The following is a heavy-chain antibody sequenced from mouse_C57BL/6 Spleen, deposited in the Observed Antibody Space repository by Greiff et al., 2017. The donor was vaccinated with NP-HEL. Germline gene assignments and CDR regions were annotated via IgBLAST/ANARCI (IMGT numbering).Heavy chain of an antibody. D-gene: IGHD4-1*01. V-gene: IGHV3-6*01. Sequence: EVQLQESGPGLVKPSQSLSLTCSVTGYSITSGYYWYWIRQFPGNKLEWMGYISYDGSNNYNPSLKNRISITHDTSKNQFFLTLNAVTTEDTATYYCASLGRDYWGQGTTLTGSS. CDR3: ASLGRDY. CDR2: ISYDGSN. CDR1: GYSITSGYY. J-gene: IGHJ2*01.